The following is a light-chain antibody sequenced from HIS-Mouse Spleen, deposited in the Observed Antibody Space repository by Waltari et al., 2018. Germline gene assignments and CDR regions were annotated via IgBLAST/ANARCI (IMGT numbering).Light chain of an antibody. Sequence: DIVMTQSPLSLPVTPGEPASISCRSSQSLLHSNGYNYLDWYLQKPGQYPQFLIYLGSNRASGVPDRFSGSGSGTDFTLKISRVEAEDVGVYYCMQALQTWTFGQGTKVEIK. CDR2: LGS. CDR3: MQALQTWT. J-gene: IGKJ1*01. CDR1: QSLLHSNGYNY. V-gene: IGKV2-28*01.